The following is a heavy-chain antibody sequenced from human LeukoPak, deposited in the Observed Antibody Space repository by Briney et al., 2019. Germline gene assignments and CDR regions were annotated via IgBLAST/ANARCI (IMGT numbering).Heavy chain of an antibody. J-gene: IGHJ6*04. CDR3: ARDPYYYGSGSYPDYYYGMDV. V-gene: IGHV3-21*01. Sequence: GGSLRLSCAASGFTFSSYSMNWVRQAPGKGLEWVSSISSSSSYIYYADSVKGRFTISRDNAKNSLYLQMNSLRAEDTAMYYCARDPYYYGSGSYPDYYYGMDVWGKGTTATVSS. CDR1: GFTFSSYS. D-gene: IGHD3-10*01. CDR2: ISSSSSYI.